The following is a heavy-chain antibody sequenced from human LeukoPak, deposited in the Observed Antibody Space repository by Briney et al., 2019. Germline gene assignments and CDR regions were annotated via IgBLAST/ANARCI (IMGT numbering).Heavy chain of an antibody. CDR1: VGTFSSYT. J-gene: IGHJ5*02. CDR3: ARSTTVVTGIGWFDP. D-gene: IGHD4-23*01. V-gene: IGHV1-69*02. CDR2: IIPILGIA. Sequence: ASVKVSCKASVGTFSSYTISWVRQAPGQGLEWMGKIIPILGIAHYAQKFQGRVTITADKSTSTAYMALSSLRSEDTAVYYCARSTTVVTGIGWFDPWGQGTLVTVSS.